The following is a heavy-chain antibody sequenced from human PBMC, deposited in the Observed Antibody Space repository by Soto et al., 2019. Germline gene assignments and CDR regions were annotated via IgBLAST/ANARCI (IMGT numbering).Heavy chain of an antibody. CDR1: GFTFSSXA. J-gene: IGHJ6*01. CDR2: ISYXXSNX. Sequence: GGSLRLSCAAXGFTFSSXAMRXVRQAPGKGLEWVAVISYXXSNXXXXXXXKGRFTISRDNSKNTXYLQMNSLRAEDXXXXXXXRGRRXXXXXXYXMDVXXXGTTV. V-gene: IGHV3-30-3*01. CDR3: XRGRRXXXXXXYXMDV.